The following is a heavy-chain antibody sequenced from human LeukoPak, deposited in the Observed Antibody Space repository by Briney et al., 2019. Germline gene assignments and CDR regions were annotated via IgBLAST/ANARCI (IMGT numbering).Heavy chain of an antibody. CDR1: GFTVSSNY. Sequence: GGSLRLSCAASGFTVSSNYMSWVRQAPGKGLEWVSLIYSGGSTYYADSVKGRFTISRDNSKNTLYLQMNSLRAEDTAVYYCAKDLWGSGSQGGDYWGQGTLVTVSS. CDR2: IYSGGST. D-gene: IGHD3-10*01. J-gene: IGHJ4*02. CDR3: AKDLWGSGSQGGDY. V-gene: IGHV3-53*01.